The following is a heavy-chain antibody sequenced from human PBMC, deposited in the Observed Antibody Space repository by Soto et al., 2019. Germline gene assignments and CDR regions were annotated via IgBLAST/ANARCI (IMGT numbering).Heavy chain of an antibody. CDR1: GFTFSSFE. CDR2: ISSSADTI. CDR3: ARGPGYSTGWYSEY. J-gene: IGHJ4*02. V-gene: IGHV3-48*03. D-gene: IGHD6-19*01. Sequence: EVQLVESGGGLVQPGGSLRLSCAASGFTFSSFEMNWVRQAPGKGLEWLSYISSSADTIYYADSVRGRFTNSRDNAKNSLSLQMNSLRGEDTAIYYCARGPGYSTGWYSEYWGQGTLVTVSS.